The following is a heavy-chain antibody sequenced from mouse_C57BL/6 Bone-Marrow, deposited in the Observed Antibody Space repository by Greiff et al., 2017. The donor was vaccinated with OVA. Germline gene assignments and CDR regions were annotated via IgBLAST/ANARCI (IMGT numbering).Heavy chain of an antibody. CDR1: GYTFTSYG. J-gene: IGHJ1*03. Sequence: VQLQQSGAELARPGASVKLSCKASGYTFTSYGISWVKQRTGQGLEWIGEIYPRSGNTYYNEKFKGKATLTADKSSSTAYMELRSLTSEDSAVYFCARSRPITTVVATSYWYFDVWGTGTTGTVSS. CDR2: IYPRSGNT. D-gene: IGHD1-1*01. CDR3: ARSRPITTVVATSYWYFDV. V-gene: IGHV1-81*01.